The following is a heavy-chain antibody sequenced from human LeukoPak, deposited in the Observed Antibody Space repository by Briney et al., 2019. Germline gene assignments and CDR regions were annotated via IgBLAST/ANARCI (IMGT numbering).Heavy chain of an antibody. CDR3: ARNYDSSSPNYYFDY. CDR2: ISSSGSTI. CDR1: GFTFSSYE. Sequence: GGSLRLSCAASGFTFSSYEMNWVRQAPGKGLEWVSYISSSGSTIYYADSVKGRFTISRDNAKNSLYLQMNSLRAEDTAVYYCARNYDSSSPNYYFDYWGQGTLVTVSS. D-gene: IGHD3-22*01. J-gene: IGHJ4*02. V-gene: IGHV3-48*03.